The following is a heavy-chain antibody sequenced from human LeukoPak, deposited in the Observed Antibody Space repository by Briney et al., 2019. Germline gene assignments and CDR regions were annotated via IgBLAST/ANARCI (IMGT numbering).Heavy chain of an antibody. CDR1: GGSISSYY. Sequence: SETLSLTCTVSGGSISSYYWSWIRRSAGKGLEWIGRIYTSGSTNYNPSLKSRVTMSVDTSKNQFSLRLSSVTAADTAIYYCARPPHYYYTDVWGKGTTVTVSS. V-gene: IGHV4-4*07. CDR2: IYTSGST. J-gene: IGHJ6*03. CDR3: ARPPHYYYTDV.